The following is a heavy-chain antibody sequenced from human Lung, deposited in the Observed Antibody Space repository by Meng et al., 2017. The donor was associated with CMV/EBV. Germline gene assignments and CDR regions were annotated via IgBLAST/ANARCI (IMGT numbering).Heavy chain of an antibody. Sequence: GEXXKISCAASGFSFDDYAMHWVRQAPGKGLEWVSLITWDGISTYYADSVKGRFTISRDNSKNFLYLEMHSLRAEDSAFYYCAKDNDYDSSGYYFDYWGQGTVVTVSS. J-gene: IGHJ4*02. CDR2: ITWDGIST. D-gene: IGHD3-22*01. CDR1: GFSFDDYA. V-gene: IGHV3-43D*04. CDR3: AKDNDYDSSGYYFDY.